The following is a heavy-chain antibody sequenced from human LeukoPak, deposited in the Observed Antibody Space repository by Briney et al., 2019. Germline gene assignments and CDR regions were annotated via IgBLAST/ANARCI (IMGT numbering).Heavy chain of an antibody. J-gene: IGHJ4*02. Sequence: GGSLRLSCAASGFTFSSYEMNWVRQAPGKGLEWVSYISSSGSTIYYADSVKDRFTISRDNAKNSLYLQMNSLRAEDTAVYYCARESGWYPDYWGQGTLVTVSS. CDR3: ARESGWYPDY. V-gene: IGHV3-48*03. D-gene: IGHD6-13*01. CDR2: ISSSGSTI. CDR1: GFTFSSYE.